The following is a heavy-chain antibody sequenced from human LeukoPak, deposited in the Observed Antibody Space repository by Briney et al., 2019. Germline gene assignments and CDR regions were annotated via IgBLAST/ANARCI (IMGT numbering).Heavy chain of an antibody. CDR2: IYYSGNT. CDR1: GGSISSSSRS. J-gene: IGHJ4*02. CDR3: ARQDHIMVVIPLD. V-gene: IGHV4-39*01. D-gene: IGHD2-21*01. Sequence: SETLSLTCTVSGGSISSSSRSWGWVRQPPGKGLEWIASIYYSGNTYYNPSLKSRVTISVDTSNNQFSLKLTSVTAADTAVYYCARQDHIMVVIPLDWGQGTLVTVSS.